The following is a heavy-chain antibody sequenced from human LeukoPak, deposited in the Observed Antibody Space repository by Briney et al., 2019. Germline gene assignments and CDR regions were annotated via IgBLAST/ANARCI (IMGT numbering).Heavy chain of an antibody. J-gene: IGHJ3*02. CDR1: GYTFTSYG. V-gene: IGHV1-18*01. Sequence: ASVKVSCKASGYTFTSYGISWVRQAPGQGLEWMGWISVYNGNTNYAQKLQGRVTMTTDTSTSTAYMELRSLRSDDTAVYYCARDSSITFGGVLGDAFDIWGQGTMVTVSS. D-gene: IGHD3-16*01. CDR2: ISVYNGNT. CDR3: ARDSSITFGGVLGDAFDI.